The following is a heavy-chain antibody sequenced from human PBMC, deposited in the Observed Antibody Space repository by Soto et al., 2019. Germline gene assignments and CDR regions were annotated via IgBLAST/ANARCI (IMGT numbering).Heavy chain of an antibody. D-gene: IGHD3-9*01. CDR1: GGSISSGGYS. CDR2: IYYSGST. J-gene: IGHJ4*02. Sequence: PSETLSLTCAVSGGSISSGGYSWSWIRQHPGKGLEWIGYIYYSGSTYYNPSLKSRVTISVDTSKNQFSLKLSSVTAADTAVYYCARGRPFSYYDILTGYPIPYYFDYWGQGTLVTVSS. CDR3: ARGRPFSYYDILTGYPIPYYFDY. V-gene: IGHV4-31*11.